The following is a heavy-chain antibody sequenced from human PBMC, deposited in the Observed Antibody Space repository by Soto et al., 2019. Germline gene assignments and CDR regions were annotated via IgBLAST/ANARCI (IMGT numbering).Heavy chain of an antibody. V-gene: IGHV4-31*03. CDR1: GGSISSGGDY. J-gene: IGHJ3*02. CDR2: IYYSGST. Sequence: QVQLQESGPGLVKPSQTLSLTCTVSGGSISSGGDYWSWIRQHPGKGLEWIGYIYYSGSTYYNPSLKSRVTISVDTSKNQFSLKLSSVTAADTAVYYCAREVLGYCISTSCSDAFDIWGQGTMVTVSS. CDR3: AREVLGYCISTSCSDAFDI. D-gene: IGHD2-2*01.